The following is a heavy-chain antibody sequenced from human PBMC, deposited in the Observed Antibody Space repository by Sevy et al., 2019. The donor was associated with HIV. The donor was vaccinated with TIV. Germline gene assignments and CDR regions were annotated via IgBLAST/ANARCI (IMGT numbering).Heavy chain of an antibody. V-gene: IGHV3-48*02. J-gene: IGHJ6*02. D-gene: IGHD3-3*01. CDR3: ARGFMGADYYYGMDV. Sequence: GESLKISCAASRLTFSSSSVNWVRQAPGKGLEWVSYISSSTTIYYADSVKGRFTISRDNAKNSLYLQMNSLRDEDTAVYYCARGFMGADYYYGMDVWGQGTTVTVSS. CDR2: ISSSTTI. CDR1: RLTFSSSS.